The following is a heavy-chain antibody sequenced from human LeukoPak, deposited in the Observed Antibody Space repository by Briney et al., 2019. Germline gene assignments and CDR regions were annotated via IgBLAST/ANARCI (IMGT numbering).Heavy chain of an antibody. V-gene: IGHV4-59*01. J-gene: IGHJ4*02. CDR1: GGSISSYY. D-gene: IGHD1-26*01. Sequence: SETLSLTCTVSGGSISSYYWSWIRQPPGKGLEWIGCIYYSGSTNYNPSLKSRVTISVDTSKNQFSLKLSSVTAADTAVYYCARASGSYFDYWGQGTLVTVSS. CDR3: ARASGSYFDY. CDR2: IYYSGST.